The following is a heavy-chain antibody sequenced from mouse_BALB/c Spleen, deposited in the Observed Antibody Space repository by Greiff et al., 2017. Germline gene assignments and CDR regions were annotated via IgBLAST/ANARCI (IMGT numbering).Heavy chain of an antibody. Sequence: EVHLVESGGGLVQPGGSRKLSCAASGFTFSSFGMHWVRQAPEKGLEWVAYISSGSSTIYYADTVKGRFTISRDNPKNTLFLQMTSLRSEDTAMYYCARAYGNYGGDWYFDVWGAGTTVTVSS. D-gene: IGHD2-1*01. CDR3: ARAYGNYGGDWYFDV. J-gene: IGHJ1*01. V-gene: IGHV5-17*02. CDR1: GFTFSSFG. CDR2: ISSGSSTI.